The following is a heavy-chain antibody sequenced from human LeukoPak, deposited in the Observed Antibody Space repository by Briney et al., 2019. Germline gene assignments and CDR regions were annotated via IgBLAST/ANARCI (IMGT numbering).Heavy chain of an antibody. J-gene: IGHJ4*02. V-gene: IGHV1-46*01. CDR3: AREGATTAFDY. D-gene: IGHD1-26*01. CDR1: GYTFTSYY. Sequence: ASVKVSCKASGYTFTSYYMHWVRQAPGQGLEWMGIINPSGGSTSSAQKFQGRVTMTRDTSTSTVYMELSSLRSEDTAVYYCAREGATTAFDYWGQGTLVTVSS. CDR2: INPSGGST.